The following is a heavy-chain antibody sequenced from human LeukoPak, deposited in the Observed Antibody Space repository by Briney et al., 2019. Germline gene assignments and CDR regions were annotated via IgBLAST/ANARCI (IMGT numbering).Heavy chain of an antibody. CDR2: IYYSGST. D-gene: IGHD1-26*01. V-gene: IGHV4-59*01. J-gene: IGHJ3*02. CDR3: ATHSGSYFGDAFDI. CDR1: GGSISSYY. Sequence: PSETLSLTCTVSGGSISSYYWSWIRQPPGQRLEWIGYIYYSGSTNYNPSLTSRVTISVDTSKNQFSLKLSSVTAADTAVYYCATHSGSYFGDAFDIWGQGTMVTVSS.